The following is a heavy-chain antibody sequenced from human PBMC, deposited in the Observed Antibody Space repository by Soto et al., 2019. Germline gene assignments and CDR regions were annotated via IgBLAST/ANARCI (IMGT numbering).Heavy chain of an antibody. V-gene: IGHV3-30*18. J-gene: IGHJ4*02. Sequence: QVQLVESGGGVVQPGRSLRLSCAASGFTFSSYGMHWVRQAPGKGLEWVAVISYDGSNKYYADSVKGRFTISRDNSKNTLYLQMKRLRAEDTAVYYCAKDADPRGSYYFDYWGQGTLVTVSS. CDR1: GFTFSSYG. CDR3: AKDADPRGSYYFDY. CDR2: ISYDGSNK. D-gene: IGHD1-26*01.